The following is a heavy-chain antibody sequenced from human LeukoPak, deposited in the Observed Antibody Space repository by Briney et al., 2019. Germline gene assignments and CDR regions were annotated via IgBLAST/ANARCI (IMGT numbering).Heavy chain of an antibody. Sequence: SVKVSCKVSGFTLTELSMHWVRQAPGKGLEWMGGFDPEDGETIYAQNFQGRVTMTEDTSTDTAYMELSSLRSEDTAVYYCATDPIVVLPVAIQSYWGQGTLVTVSS. CDR2: FDPEDGET. CDR1: GFTLTELS. D-gene: IGHD2-2*02. V-gene: IGHV1-24*01. CDR3: ATDPIVVLPVAIQSY. J-gene: IGHJ4*02.